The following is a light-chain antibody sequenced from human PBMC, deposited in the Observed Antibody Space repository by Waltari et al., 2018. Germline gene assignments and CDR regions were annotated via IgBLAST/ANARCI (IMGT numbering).Light chain of an antibody. CDR2: KAS. CDR1: ENVNHL. CDR3: QHNYGTPRT. Sequence: DIQMTQSPSSLSASVGDRVTITCRASENVNHLLNWYQQKPGKAPQLLIYKASILQSGVSSRFSGSGSGTEYTLTISGLQSEDVATYYCQHNYGTPRTFGQGTKVEI. V-gene: IGKV1-39*01. J-gene: IGKJ1*01.